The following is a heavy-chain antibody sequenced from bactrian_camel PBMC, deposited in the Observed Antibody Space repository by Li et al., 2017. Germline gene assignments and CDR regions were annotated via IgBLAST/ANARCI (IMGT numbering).Heavy chain of an antibody. V-gene: IGHV3S67*01. D-gene: IGHD7*01. J-gene: IGHJ4*01. CDR2: IDSDGRT. Sequence: EVQLVESGGGSVQAGESLRLSCVVSGYRYSTYCMGWFRQVPGNEREPLASIDSDGRTSVADSVRGRFTISRDNAKNTLYLQLDSLRTEDTATYYCAKGRPRLGLVAADLDRGQGTQVTVS. CDR3: AKGRPRLGLVAADLD. CDR1: GYRYSTYC.